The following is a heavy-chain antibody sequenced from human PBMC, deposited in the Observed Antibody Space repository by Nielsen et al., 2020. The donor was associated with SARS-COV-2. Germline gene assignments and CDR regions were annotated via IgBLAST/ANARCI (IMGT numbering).Heavy chain of an antibody. CDR1: GFTFSNYG. CDR2: ISYDGSII. CDR3: AKAGVMITFGGDVDYFES. D-gene: IGHD3-16*01. Sequence: GESLKISCAASGFTFSNYGMNWVRQAPGKGLEWVAAISYDGSIIYYADSVKGRFTISRDSSRNTLNLHMDNLRAEDTAVYHCAKAGVMITFGGDVDYFESCGQGTLFTVSS. J-gene: IGHJ4*02. V-gene: IGHV3-30*18.